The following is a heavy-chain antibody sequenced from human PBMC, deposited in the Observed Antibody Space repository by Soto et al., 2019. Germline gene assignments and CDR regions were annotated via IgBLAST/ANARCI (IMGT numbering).Heavy chain of an antibody. J-gene: IGHJ4*02. CDR1: GYTFTSYA. D-gene: IGHD6-13*01. Sequence: ASVKVSCKASGYTFTSYAMHWVRQAPGQRLEWMGWINAGNGNTKYSQKFQGRVTITRDTSASTAYMELSSLRSEDTAVYYCAIDRLWAQYSSSPRIDYWGQGTLVTGSS. CDR3: AIDRLWAQYSSSPRIDY. V-gene: IGHV1-3*01. CDR2: INAGNGNT.